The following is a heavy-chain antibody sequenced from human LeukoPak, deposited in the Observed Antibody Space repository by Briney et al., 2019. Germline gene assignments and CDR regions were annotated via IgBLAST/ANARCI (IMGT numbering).Heavy chain of an antibody. J-gene: IGHJ6*02. V-gene: IGHV3-23*01. Sequence: PGGSLRLSCAASGFTFSSYAMSWVRQAPGKGLEWVSAISGSGGSTYYADSVKGRFTISRDNSKNTLYLQMNSLRAEDTAVYYCAREGLYYYGSGPYYCGMDVWGQGTTVTVSS. CDR1: GFTFSSYA. CDR2: ISGSGGST. CDR3: AREGLYYYGSGPYYCGMDV. D-gene: IGHD3-10*01.